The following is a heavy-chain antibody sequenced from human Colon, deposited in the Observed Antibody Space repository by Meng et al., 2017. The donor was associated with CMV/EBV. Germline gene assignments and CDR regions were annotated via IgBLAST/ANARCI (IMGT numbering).Heavy chain of an antibody. V-gene: IGHV1-3*04. D-gene: IGHD6-19*01. Sequence: SCKASGFTFHTYSIHWVRQAPGQRLEWMGWVNTGNGNTQYSRNFQGRVTITRDSSATTTYMELNSLTSEDTAVYYCARGYTSGCRDYWGQGTLVTVSS. CDR2: VNTGNGNT. CDR1: GFTFHTYS. CDR3: ARGYTSGCRDY. J-gene: IGHJ4*02.